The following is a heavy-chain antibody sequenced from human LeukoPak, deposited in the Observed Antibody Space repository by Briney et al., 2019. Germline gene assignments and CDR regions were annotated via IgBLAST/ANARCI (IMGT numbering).Heavy chain of an antibody. D-gene: IGHD1-26*01. CDR3: AREGGGSYASTLDY. V-gene: IGHV3-13*05. CDR1: GFTFSNYD. Sequence: GGSLRLSCAASGFTFSNYDMHWVRQATGEGLEWVSGIGPAGDPYYPGSVKGRFTISRENARNSLYLHMNGLRAGDTDVYYCAREGGGSYASTLDYWGQGTLVTVSS. CDR2: IGPAGDP. J-gene: IGHJ4*02.